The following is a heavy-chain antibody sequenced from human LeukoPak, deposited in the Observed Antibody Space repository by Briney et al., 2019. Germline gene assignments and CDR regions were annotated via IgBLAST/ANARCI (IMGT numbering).Heavy chain of an antibody. V-gene: IGHV3-20*04. D-gene: IGHD3-22*01. CDR3: ASDSSGYYYWEFDY. J-gene: IGHJ4*02. CDR2: INWNGGST. CDR1: GFTFDDYG. Sequence: GGSPRLSCAASGFTFDDYGMSWVRQAPGKGLEWVSGINWNGGSTGYADSVKGRFTISRDNAKNSLYLQMNSLRAEDTALYYCASDSSGYYYWEFDYWGQGTLVTVSS.